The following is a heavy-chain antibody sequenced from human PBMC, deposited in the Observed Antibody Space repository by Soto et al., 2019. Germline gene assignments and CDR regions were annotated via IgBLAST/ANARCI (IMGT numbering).Heavy chain of an antibody. CDR3: ARDWGTIPPAVAGTGWFDP. CDR1: GGSISSGDYY. CDR2: IYYSGST. V-gene: IGHV4-30-4*01. D-gene: IGHD6-19*01. J-gene: IGHJ5*02. Sequence: SETLSLTCTVSGGSISSGDYYWSWIRQPPGKGLEWIGYIYYSGSTYYNPSLKSRVTISVDTSKNQFSLKLSSVTAADTAVYYCARDWGTIPPAVAGTGWFDPWGQGTLVTVS.